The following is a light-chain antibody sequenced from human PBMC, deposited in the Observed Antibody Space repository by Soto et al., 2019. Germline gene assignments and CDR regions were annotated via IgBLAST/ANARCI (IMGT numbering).Light chain of an antibody. Sequence: DIVMTQSPLSLPATPGESASISCRSSQSLLQSNGYNYLDWYLQKPGQSPQLLIYLGSNRASGVPDRFSGSGSGTDFTLKISRVEAEDVGVYYCMQALQPPLTFGQGTRLEIK. V-gene: IGKV2-28*01. CDR1: QSLLQSNGYNY. CDR2: LGS. CDR3: MQALQPPLT. J-gene: IGKJ5*01.